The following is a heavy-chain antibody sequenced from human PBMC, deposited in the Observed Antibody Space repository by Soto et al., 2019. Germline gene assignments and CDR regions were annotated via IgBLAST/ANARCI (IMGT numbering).Heavy chain of an antibody. J-gene: IGHJ4*02. V-gene: IGHV3-74*01. CDR2: INTDGSII. CDR1: GLIFSNYK. CDR3: ACFSDGFHY. Sequence: GGSLRLSCAASGLIFSNYKMHWVRQAPGKGLVWVSRINTDGSIIDYADYVKGRFTVSRDNAKNTLYLQMDSLRADDTAVYYCACFSDGFHYWGQGTLVTVSS. D-gene: IGHD3-3*01.